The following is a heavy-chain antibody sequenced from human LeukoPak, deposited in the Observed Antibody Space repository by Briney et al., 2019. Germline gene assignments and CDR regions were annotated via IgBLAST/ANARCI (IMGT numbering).Heavy chain of an antibody. J-gene: IGHJ4*02. CDR3: ASSGDLLERRDY. D-gene: IGHD3-16*01. Sequence: MSGGSLRLSCAASGFTFSSYSMNWVRQAPGKGLEWVSSISSSSSYIYYADSVKGRFTISRDNAKNSLYLQMNSLRAEDAAVYYCASSGDLLERRDYWGQGTLVTVSS. V-gene: IGHV3-21*01. CDR1: GFTFSSYS. CDR2: ISSSSSYI.